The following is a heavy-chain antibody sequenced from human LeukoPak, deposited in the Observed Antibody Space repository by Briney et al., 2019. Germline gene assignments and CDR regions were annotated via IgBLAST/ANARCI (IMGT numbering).Heavy chain of an antibody. D-gene: IGHD2-2*01. CDR2: ISVSGDYT. J-gene: IGHJ5*02. CDR1: GFTFDDYA. V-gene: IGHV3-23*01. CDR3: AKAIGQEVPAASRWYDP. Sequence: GGSLRLSCAASGFTFDDYAMHWVRQAPGKGPDWVSTISVSGDYTYYADSVKGRFTISRDNSKNTLYLQMNSLRGEDTAVYYCAKAIGQEVPAASRWYDPWGQGTLVTVSS.